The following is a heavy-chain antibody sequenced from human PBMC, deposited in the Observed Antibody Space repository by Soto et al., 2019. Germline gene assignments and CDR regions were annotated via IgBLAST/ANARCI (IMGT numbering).Heavy chain of an antibody. Sequence: ASVKVSCKASGYTFTSYDINWVRQATGQGLEWMGWMNPNSSNTGYAQKFQGRVTMTRNTSISTAYMELSSLRSEDTAVYYCARWGGANYYDSSGHLYWGQGTLVTVSS. CDR3: ARWGGANYYDSSGHLY. CDR1: GYTFTSYD. D-gene: IGHD3-22*01. CDR2: MNPNSSNT. J-gene: IGHJ4*02. V-gene: IGHV1-8*01.